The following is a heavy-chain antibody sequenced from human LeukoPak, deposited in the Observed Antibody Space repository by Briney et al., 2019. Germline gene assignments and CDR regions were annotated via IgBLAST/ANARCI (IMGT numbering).Heavy chain of an antibody. J-gene: IGHJ6*02. Sequence: ASVKVSCKASGYTFTSYAMNWVRQAPGQGLEWMGWINTNTGNPTYAQGFTGRFVFSLDTSVSTAYLQISSLKAEDTAVYYCARDIDTAMATVYYYGMDVWGQGTTVTVSS. CDR1: GYTFTSYA. CDR3: ARDIDTAMATVYYYGMDV. V-gene: IGHV7-4-1*02. D-gene: IGHD5-18*01. CDR2: INTNTGNP.